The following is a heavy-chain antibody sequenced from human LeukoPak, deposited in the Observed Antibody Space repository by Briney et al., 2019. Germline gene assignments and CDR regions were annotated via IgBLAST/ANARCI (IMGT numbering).Heavy chain of an antibody. D-gene: IGHD2-15*01. CDR2: FDPEDGET. J-gene: IGHJ4*02. CDR3: ATDLGYCSGGSCPSPFDY. V-gene: IGHV1-24*01. CDR1: GYTLTELS. Sequence: ASVKVSCKVSGYTLTELSMHWVRQAPGKGLEWMGGFDPEDGETIYAQKFQGRATMTEDTSTDTAYMELSSLRSEDTAVYYCATDLGYCSGGSCPSPFDYWGQGTLVTVSS.